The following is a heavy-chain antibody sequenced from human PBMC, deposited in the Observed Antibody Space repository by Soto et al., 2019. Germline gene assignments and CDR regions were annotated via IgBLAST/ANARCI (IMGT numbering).Heavy chain of an antibody. Sequence: GASVKVSCKASGYTFTGYYMHWVRQAPGQGLEWMGWINPNSGGTNYAQKFQGWVTMTRDTSISTAYMELSRLRSDDTAVYYCARDYTVVPAAIQNPLLDPWGQGTLVTVSS. CDR3: ARDYTVVPAAIQNPLLDP. CDR1: GYTFTGYY. D-gene: IGHD2-2*02. V-gene: IGHV1-2*04. CDR2: INPNSGGT. J-gene: IGHJ5*02.